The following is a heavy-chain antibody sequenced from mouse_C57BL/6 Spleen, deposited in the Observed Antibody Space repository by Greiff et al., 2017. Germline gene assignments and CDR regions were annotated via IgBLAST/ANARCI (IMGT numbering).Heavy chain of an antibody. D-gene: IGHD3-3*01. CDR2: IDPSDSET. Sequence: QVQLQQPGAELVRPGSSVKLSCKASGYTFTSYWMHWVKQRPIQGLEWIGNIDPSDSETHYNQKFKDKATLTVNKSSSTAYMQLSSLTSEDSAVYYCARSWDRELWYAMDYWGQGTSVTVSS. J-gene: IGHJ4*01. V-gene: IGHV1-52*01. CDR1: GYTFTSYW. CDR3: ARSWDRELWYAMDY.